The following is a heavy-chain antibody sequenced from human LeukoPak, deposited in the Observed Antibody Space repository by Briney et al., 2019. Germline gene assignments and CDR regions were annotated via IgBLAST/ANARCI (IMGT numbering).Heavy chain of an antibody. J-gene: IGHJ4*02. V-gene: IGHV4-59*08. D-gene: IGHD6-19*01. CDR1: GGSISSYY. CDR2: IYYSGST. CDR3: AEIAVAGTFDY. Sequence: SETLSLTCTVSGGSISSYYWSWIRQPPGKGLEWIGYIYYSGSTNYNPSLKSRVTISVDTSKNQFSLKLSSVTAADTAVYYCAEIAVAGTFDYWGQGTLVTVSS.